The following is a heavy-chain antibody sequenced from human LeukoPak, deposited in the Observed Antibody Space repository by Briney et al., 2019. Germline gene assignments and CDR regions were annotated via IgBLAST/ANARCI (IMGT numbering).Heavy chain of an antibody. V-gene: IGHV1-2*02. J-gene: IGHJ3*02. D-gene: IGHD4-17*01. Sequence: ASVKVSCKASGYTFTGYYMHWVRQAPGQGLERMGWINPNSGGTNYAQKFQGRVTMTRDTSISTAYMELSRLRSDDTAVYYCARFDYAIEAFDIWGQGTMVTVSS. CDR2: INPNSGGT. CDR1: GYTFTGYY. CDR3: ARFDYAIEAFDI.